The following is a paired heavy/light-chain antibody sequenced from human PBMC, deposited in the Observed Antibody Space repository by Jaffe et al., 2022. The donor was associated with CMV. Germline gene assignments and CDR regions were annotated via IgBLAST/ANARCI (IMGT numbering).Heavy chain of an antibody. CDR3: AGTRTYYYDSSGYWGNAFDI. CDR1: GYTFTSYA. J-gene: IGHJ3*02. V-gene: IGHV1-3*01. D-gene: IGHD3-22*01. Sequence: QVQLVQSGAEVKKPGASVKVSCKASGYTFTSYAMHWVRQAPGQRLEWMGWINAGNGNTKYSQKFQGRVTITRDTSASTAYMELSSLRSEDTAVYYCAGTRTYYYDSSGYWGNAFDIWGQGTMVTVSS. CDR2: INAGNGNT.
Light chain of an antibody. CDR2: KDS. J-gene: IGLJ2*01. V-gene: IGLV3-25*03. CDR1: ALPKQY. Sequence: SYELTQPPSVSVSPGQTARITCSGDALPKQYAYWYQQKPGQAPVLVIYKDSERPSGIPERFSGSSSGTTVTLTISGVQAEDEADYYCQSADSSGTSRVVFGGGTKLTVL. CDR3: QSADSSGTSRVV.